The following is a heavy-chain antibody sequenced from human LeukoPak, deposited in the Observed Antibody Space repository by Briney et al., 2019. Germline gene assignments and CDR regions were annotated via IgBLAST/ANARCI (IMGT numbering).Heavy chain of an antibody. CDR1: GFTFSSYS. J-gene: IGHJ4*02. D-gene: IGHD2-2*01. V-gene: IGHV3-21*01. CDR2: ISSCSSYI. Sequence: GGSLRLSCAASGFTFSSYSMHWVRQARGKGGEWVSCISSCSSYIYYADSVKGRFTISRDNAKNSLYLQMNSLRAEDTAVYYGARAGSYCSSTSRCYFFDYGGQGTLVTVSS. CDR3: ARAGSYCSSTSRCYFFDY.